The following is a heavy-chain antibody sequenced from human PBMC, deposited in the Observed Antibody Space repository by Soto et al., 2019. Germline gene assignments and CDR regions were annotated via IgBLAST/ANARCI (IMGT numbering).Heavy chain of an antibody. CDR3: ARDSSDDAFDI. V-gene: IGHV3-30-3*01. CDR2: RSYDGSNK. Sequence: PGGSLRLSCAASGFTFSSYAMHWVRQAPGKGLEWVAVRSYDGSNKYYADSVKGRFTISRDNSKNTLYLQMNSLRAEDTAVYYCARDSSDDAFDIWGQGTMVTVSS. J-gene: IGHJ3*02. D-gene: IGHD6-19*01. CDR1: GFTFSSYA.